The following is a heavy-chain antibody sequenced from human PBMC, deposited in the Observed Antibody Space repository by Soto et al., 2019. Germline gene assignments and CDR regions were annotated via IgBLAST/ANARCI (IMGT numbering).Heavy chain of an antibody. Sequence: PGGSLRLSCAASGFTFTRYSMNWVRQAPGKGLEWVSSISSTTNYIYYGDSMKGRFTISRDNAKNSLYLEMNSLSAEDTAVYYCARESEDLTSNFDYWGQGTLVTVPS. CDR2: ISSTTNYI. CDR3: ARESEDLTSNFDY. V-gene: IGHV3-21*06. J-gene: IGHJ4*02. CDR1: GFTFTRYS.